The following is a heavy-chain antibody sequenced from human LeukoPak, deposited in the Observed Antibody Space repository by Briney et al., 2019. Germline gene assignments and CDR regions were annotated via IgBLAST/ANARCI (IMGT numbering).Heavy chain of an antibody. D-gene: IGHD1-1*01. V-gene: IGHV3-53*01. J-gene: IGHJ6*03. CDR1: GFTVSSNY. CDR3: ARGRLLEDRHYYSYYYMDV. Sequence: GGSLRLSCAASGFTVSSNYMSWVRQAPGKGLEWVSLIYSGGSTYYADSVKGRFTISRDNSKNTLYLQMNSLRAEDTAVYYCARGRLLEDRHYYSYYYMDVWGKGTTVTVSS. CDR2: IYSGGST.